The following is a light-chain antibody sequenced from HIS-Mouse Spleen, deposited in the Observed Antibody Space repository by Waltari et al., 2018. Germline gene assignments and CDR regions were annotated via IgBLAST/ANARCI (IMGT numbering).Light chain of an antibody. CDR2: RNN. CDR3: AAWDDSLSGHVV. CDR1: SSNIGRNY. V-gene: IGLV1-47*01. J-gene: IGLJ2*01. Sequence: QSVLTQPPSASGTPGQRVTISCSGSSSNIGRNYVYWYQQLPGPAPKLLIYRNNQRPSGVPDRFSGSKSGTSASLATSGLRSEDEADYYCAAWDDSLSGHVVFGGGTKLTVL.